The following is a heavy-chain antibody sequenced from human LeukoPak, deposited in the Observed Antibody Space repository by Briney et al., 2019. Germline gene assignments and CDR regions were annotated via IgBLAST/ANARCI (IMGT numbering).Heavy chain of an antibody. Sequence: PSETLSLTCTVSGGSISSYYWSWIRQPPGKGLEWIGYIYYSGSTSYNPSLKSRVTISVDTSKNQFSLKLSSVTAADTAVYYCARRGYSYGYDYWYFDLWGRGTLVTVSS. CDR3: ARRGYSYGYDYWYFDL. CDR1: GGSISSYY. CDR2: IYYSGST. D-gene: IGHD5-18*01. V-gene: IGHV4-59*08. J-gene: IGHJ2*01.